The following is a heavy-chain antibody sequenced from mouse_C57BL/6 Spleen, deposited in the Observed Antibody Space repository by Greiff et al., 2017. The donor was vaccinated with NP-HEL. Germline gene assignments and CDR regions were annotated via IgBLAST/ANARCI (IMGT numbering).Heavy chain of an antibody. V-gene: IGHV1-50*01. Sequence: VQLQQPGAELVKPGASVKLSCKASGYTFTSYWMQWVKQRPGQGLEWIGEIDPSDSYTNYNQKFKGKATLTVDTSSSTAYMQLSSLTSEDSAVYYCASRGFYYYGSSYLYFDYWGQGTTLTVSS. CDR2: IDPSDSYT. CDR3: ASRGFYYYGSSYLYFDY. J-gene: IGHJ2*01. D-gene: IGHD1-1*01. CDR1: GYTFTSYW.